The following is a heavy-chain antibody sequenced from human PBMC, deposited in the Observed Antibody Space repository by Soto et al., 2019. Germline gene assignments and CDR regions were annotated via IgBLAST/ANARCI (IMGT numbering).Heavy chain of an antibody. D-gene: IGHD3-10*01. J-gene: IGHJ3*02. CDR2: MNPNSGNT. V-gene: IGHV1-8*01. CDR3: TRGINYYDSGDDAFDI. Sequence: QVQLVQSGAEVKKPGASVKVSCKASGYTFTSYDINWVRQATGQGLEWMGWMNPNSGNTGYAQKFQGRVTMTRNTSISTAYVELSSLRSEDTAVYYCTRGINYYDSGDDAFDIWGQGTMVTFSS. CDR1: GYTFTSYD.